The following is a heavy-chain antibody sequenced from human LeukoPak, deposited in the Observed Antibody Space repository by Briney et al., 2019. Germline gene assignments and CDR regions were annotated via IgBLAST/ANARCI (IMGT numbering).Heavy chain of an antibody. CDR1: GFTFSNYW. Sequence: GGSLRLSCAASGFTFSNYWMHWVRQGPGEGLVWVSRINSDGKSTSYADSVKGRFTISRDNPKNTLYLLMNSLSAEDTALYYCAKEQTSSGYFDYWGQGTLVTVSS. J-gene: IGHJ4*02. CDR2: INSDGKST. CDR3: AKEQTSSGYFDY. V-gene: IGHV3-74*01. D-gene: IGHD3-10*01.